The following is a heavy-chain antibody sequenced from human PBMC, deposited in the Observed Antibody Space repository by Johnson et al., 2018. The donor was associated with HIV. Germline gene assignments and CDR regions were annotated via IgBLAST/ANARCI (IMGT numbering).Heavy chain of an antibody. Sequence: VQLVESGGVVVQPGGSLRLSCAASGFTFDDYTMHWVRQAPGKGLEWVSLISWDGGSTYYADSVKSRFTISRDNSKNTLYLQMNSLRAEDTAVYYCAKYYDILTGRNTLRDALDIWGQGTMVTVSS. CDR2: ISWDGGST. CDR3: AKYYDILTGRNTLRDALDI. D-gene: IGHD3-9*01. V-gene: IGHV3-43*01. J-gene: IGHJ3*02. CDR1: GFTFDDYT.